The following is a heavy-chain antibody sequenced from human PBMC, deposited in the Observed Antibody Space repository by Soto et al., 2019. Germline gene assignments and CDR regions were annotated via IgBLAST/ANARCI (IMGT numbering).Heavy chain of an antibody. CDR3: AGGSGWYLRVVSDWYFDL. J-gene: IGHJ2*01. V-gene: IGHV1-69*12. Sequence: QVQLVQSGAEVKKPGSSVKVSCKASGGTFSSYAISWVRQAPGQGLEWMGGIIPIFGTANYAQKFQGRVTITADQSTSIAYMELSSLRSEDTAVYYCAGGSGWYLRVVSDWYFDLWGRGTLVTVSS. D-gene: IGHD6-19*01. CDR2: IIPIFGTA. CDR1: GGTFSSYA.